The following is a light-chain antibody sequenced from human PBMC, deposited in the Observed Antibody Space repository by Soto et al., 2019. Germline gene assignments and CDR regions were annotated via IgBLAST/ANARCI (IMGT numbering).Light chain of an antibody. CDR3: QQYNSYPYT. V-gene: IGKV1-5*03. CDR2: KTS. J-gene: IGKJ2*01. Sequence: DVQMTQSPSTLSASVGDRVTITCRARQSFSTWLAWYQQKPGKAPNLLIYKTSNLESGVPARFSGSGSGTEIPLTISSLQPEDFATYYCQQYNSYPYTLGQGTKLEIK. CDR1: QSFSTW.